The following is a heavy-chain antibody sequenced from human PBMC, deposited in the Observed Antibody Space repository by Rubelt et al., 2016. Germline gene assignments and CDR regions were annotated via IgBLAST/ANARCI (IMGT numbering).Heavy chain of an antibody. CDR1: GYTFTGYY. V-gene: IGHV1-2*02. Sequence: QVQLVQSGAEVKKPGASVKVSCKASGYTFTGYYMHWVRQAPGQGLEWMGWINPNSGGTNYAQKFQGRVTMTRYTSISTAYMELSGLRSDDTAVYYCARFAIGGHSSGYLFDYWGQGTLVTVSS. D-gene: IGHD3-22*01. CDR2: INPNSGGT. J-gene: IGHJ4*02. CDR3: ARFAIGGHSSGYLFDY.